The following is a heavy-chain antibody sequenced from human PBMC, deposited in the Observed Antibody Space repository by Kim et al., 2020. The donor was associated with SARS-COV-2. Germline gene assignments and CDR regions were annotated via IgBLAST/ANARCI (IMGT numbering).Heavy chain of an antibody. D-gene: IGHD3-22*01. Sequence: ASVKVSCKASGYNFDSYGISWLRQAPGRGLEWMGWISTYNGETKYMEKAQGRVTMTTDTSATTVYMELRSLRSDDTAMYFCARTTYYETRGKIATAFDFWGQGTMVTVS. CDR2: ISTYNGET. CDR1: GYNFDSYG. V-gene: IGHV1-18*04. CDR3: ARTTYYETRGKIATAFDF. J-gene: IGHJ3*01.